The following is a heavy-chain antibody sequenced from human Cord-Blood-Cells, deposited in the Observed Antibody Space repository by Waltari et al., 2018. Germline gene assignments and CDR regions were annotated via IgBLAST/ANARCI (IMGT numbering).Heavy chain of an antibody. Sequence: QVQLQQWGAGLLKPSETLSLTCAVYGGSFSGYYWSWIRQPPGKGLAWIGEINHSGSTNYNPSLKSRVTISVDTSKNQFSLKLSSVTAADTAVYYCARVVVVVAARWFDPWGQGTLVTVSS. J-gene: IGHJ5*02. V-gene: IGHV4-34*01. D-gene: IGHD2-15*01. CDR1: GGSFSGYY. CDR3: ARVVVVVAARWFDP. CDR2: INHSGST.